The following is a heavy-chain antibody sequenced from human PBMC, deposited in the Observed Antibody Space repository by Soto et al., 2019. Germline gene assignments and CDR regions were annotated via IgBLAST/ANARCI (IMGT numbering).Heavy chain of an antibody. Sequence: TLSLTCTGSGVSISSGGYYWCWIRQHPGKGLDWIGYIYYSGSPYFNPTLRSRVTMSVETSMNQLSLKLSSVSAAETAVFYCARYHSVYYEFWSGNGVDVWGQGTTVTVSS. D-gene: IGHD3-3*01. CDR2: IYYSGSP. J-gene: IGHJ6*02. CDR3: ARYHSVYYEFWSGNGVDV. V-gene: IGHV4-31*03. CDR1: GVSISSGGYY.